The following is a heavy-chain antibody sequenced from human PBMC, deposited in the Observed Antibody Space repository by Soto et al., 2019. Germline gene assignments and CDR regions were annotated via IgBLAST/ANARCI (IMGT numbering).Heavy chain of an antibody. D-gene: IGHD6-13*01. CDR1: GFTFSSYS. Sequence: EVQLVESGGGLVKPGGSLRLSCAASGFTFSSYSMNWVRQAPGKGLEWVSSISSSSSYIYYADSVKDRFTISRDNAKNSLYLQMNSLRAEDTAVYYCARDGDSGDYFDYWGQGTLVTVSS. J-gene: IGHJ4*02. CDR2: ISSSSSYI. CDR3: ARDGDSGDYFDY. V-gene: IGHV3-21*01.